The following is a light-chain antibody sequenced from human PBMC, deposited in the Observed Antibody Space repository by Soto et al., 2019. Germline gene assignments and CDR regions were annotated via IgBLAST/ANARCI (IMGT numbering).Light chain of an antibody. CDR3: QQYFRPWT. CDR2: WAS. Sequence: DIVMTKSPDSLAVSLGERATINCKSSQSVLYSSNNKNYLAWYQQKPGQPPKLLIYWASTRESGVPDRFSGSVSGTDFTLTISSLQAEDVAVYYCQQYFRPWTFGQGTKVEIK. CDR1: QSVLYSSNNKNY. V-gene: IGKV4-1*01. J-gene: IGKJ1*01.